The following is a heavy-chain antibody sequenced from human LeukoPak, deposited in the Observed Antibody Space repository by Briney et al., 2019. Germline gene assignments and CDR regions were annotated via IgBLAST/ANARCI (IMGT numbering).Heavy chain of an antibody. CDR2: IYCIGST. Sequence: PSETLSLTCTVSGGSISSYYWSWIRQPPGKGLEWIGYIYCIGSTTYNPSLKSRVTMSVDTSRKQFSLNLRSVTAADTAVYYCARLQASGSYGRGAFDIWGQGTMVTVSS. CDR3: ARLQASGSYGRGAFDI. D-gene: IGHD1-26*01. V-gene: IGHV4-59*08. J-gene: IGHJ3*02. CDR1: GGSISSYY.